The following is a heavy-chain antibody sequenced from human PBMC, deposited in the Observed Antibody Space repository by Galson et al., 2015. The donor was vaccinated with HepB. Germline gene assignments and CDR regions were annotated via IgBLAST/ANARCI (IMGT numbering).Heavy chain of an antibody. CDR1: GYTFTSYG. Sequence: SVKVSCKASGYTFTSYGISWVRQAPGQGLEWMGWISAYNGNTNYAQKLQGRVTMTTDTSTSTAYMELRSLRSDDTAVYYCARDSYGDYDGDFYYYMDVWGKGTTVTVSS. J-gene: IGHJ6*03. D-gene: IGHD4-17*01. V-gene: IGHV1-18*01. CDR2: ISAYNGNT. CDR3: ARDSYGDYDGDFYYYMDV.